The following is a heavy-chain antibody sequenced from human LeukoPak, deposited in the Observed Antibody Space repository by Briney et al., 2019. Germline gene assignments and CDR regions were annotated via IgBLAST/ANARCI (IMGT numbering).Heavy chain of an antibody. J-gene: IGHJ4*02. CDR1: GGSISSSSYY. V-gene: IGHV4-39*01. CDR2: IYYSGST. D-gene: IGHD1-26*01. Sequence: PSETLSLTCTVSGGSISSSSYYWGWIRQPPGKGLEWIGSIYYSGSTYYNPSLKSRVTISVDTSKNQFSLKLSSVTAADTAVYYCARLLGYSGSYYYRLIDYWGQGTLVTVSS. CDR3: ARLLGYSGSYYYRLIDY.